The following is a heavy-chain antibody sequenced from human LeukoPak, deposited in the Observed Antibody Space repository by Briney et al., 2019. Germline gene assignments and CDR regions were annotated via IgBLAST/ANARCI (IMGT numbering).Heavy chain of an antibody. J-gene: IGHJ5*02. CDR2: IIPIFGTA. V-gene: IGHV1-69*01. CDR3: ARAAVVVPVEWWFDP. CDR1: GGTFSSYA. Sequence: SVRVSCKASGGTFSSYAISWVRQAPGQGLEWMGGIIPIFGTANYAQKFQGRVTITADESTSTAYMELSSLRSEDTAMYYCARAAVVVPVEWWFDPWGQGTLVTVSS. D-gene: IGHD2-2*01.